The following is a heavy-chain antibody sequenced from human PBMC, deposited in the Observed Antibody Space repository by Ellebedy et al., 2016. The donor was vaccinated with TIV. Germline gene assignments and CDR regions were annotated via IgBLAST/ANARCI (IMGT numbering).Heavy chain of an antibody. CDR2: IYYSGSS. J-gene: IGHJ6*02. CDR1: GGSISSYY. V-gene: IGHV4-59*01. Sequence: SETLPLTCTVSGGSISSYYWSWIRQPPGKGLEWIGYIYYSGSSNYNPSLKSRVTISVDTSKNQFSLKLSSVTAADTAVYYCARGSNGYYYGMDVWGQGTTVTVSS. D-gene: IGHD6-19*01. CDR3: ARGSNGYYYGMDV.